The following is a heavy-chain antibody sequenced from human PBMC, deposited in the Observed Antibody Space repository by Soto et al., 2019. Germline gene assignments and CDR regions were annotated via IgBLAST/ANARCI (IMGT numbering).Heavy chain of an antibody. Sequence: PGESLKISCKASGYSFTSYWISWVRQMPGKGLEWMGRIDPSDSYIDYSPSFQGQVTISADTYINTAFLQWSSLKASDTAMYYCARAHHYYDSAGFHRNWFDPWGQGTLVTVSS. CDR1: GYSFTSYW. V-gene: IGHV5-10-1*04. CDR2: IDPSDSYI. D-gene: IGHD3-22*01. CDR3: ARAHHYYDSAGFHRNWFDP. J-gene: IGHJ5*02.